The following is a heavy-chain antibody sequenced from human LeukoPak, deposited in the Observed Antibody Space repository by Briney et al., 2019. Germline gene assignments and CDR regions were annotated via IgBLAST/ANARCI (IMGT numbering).Heavy chain of an antibody. CDR2: IYYSGSS. Sequence: PSETLSLTCIVSGGSISPNYWTWIRQSPGKGLEWIGYIYYSGSSDYNPSVKSRVTFSLYSSNNQFSLNLTYVTAADTAVYYCARGRLSDYTFWSGYKELDYWGQGTLVTVSS. CDR1: GGSISPNY. D-gene: IGHD3-3*01. V-gene: IGHV4-59*01. J-gene: IGHJ4*02. CDR3: ARGRLSDYTFWSGYKELDY.